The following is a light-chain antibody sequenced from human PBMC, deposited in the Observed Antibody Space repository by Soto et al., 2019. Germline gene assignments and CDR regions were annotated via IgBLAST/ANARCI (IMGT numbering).Light chain of an antibody. J-gene: IGLJ1*01. CDR3: TSYTSSSTPYV. V-gene: IGLV2-14*01. CDR2: DVS. Sequence: QSALTQPASVSGSPGQSITISCAGTSSDVGGYTYVSWYQQYPGKAPKLMIYDVSNRPSGVSNRFSGSKSGNTASLTISGLQAEDEADYYCTSYTSSSTPYVFGGGTKLTVL. CDR1: SSDVGGYTY.